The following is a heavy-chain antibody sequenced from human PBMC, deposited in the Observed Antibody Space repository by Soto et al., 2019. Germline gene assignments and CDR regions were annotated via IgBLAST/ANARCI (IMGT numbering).Heavy chain of an antibody. Sequence: ASVKVSCKASGYTFSTYAMHWVRQAPGQSLEWMGWLNGGTGQARYSQKFQDRVIITRDTSASTGYMELSSLTSEDTAVYYCARGKGMEENYFYYGLDIWGQGTTVTVSS. CDR3: ARGKGMEENYFYYGLDI. V-gene: IGHV1-3*01. CDR2: LNGGTGQA. D-gene: IGHD1-1*01. CDR1: GYTFSTYA. J-gene: IGHJ6*02.